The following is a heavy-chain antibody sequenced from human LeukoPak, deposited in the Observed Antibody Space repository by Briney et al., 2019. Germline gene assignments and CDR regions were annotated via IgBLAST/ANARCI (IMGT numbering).Heavy chain of an antibody. CDR2: INHRGST. Sequence: SETLSLTCAVYGGSFSGYYWSWIRQPPGKGLEWFGEINHRGSTNYNPSLKSRVTISVDTSKNQFSLKLSSVTAADTAVDYCARGRYRLRYSSGSHDAFDIWGQGTMVTVSS. CDR3: ARGRYRLRYSSGSHDAFDI. J-gene: IGHJ3*02. V-gene: IGHV4-34*01. D-gene: IGHD6-19*01. CDR1: GGSFSGYY.